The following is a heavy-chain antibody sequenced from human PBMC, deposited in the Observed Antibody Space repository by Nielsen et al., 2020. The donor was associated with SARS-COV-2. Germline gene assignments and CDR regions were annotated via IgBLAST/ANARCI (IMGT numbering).Heavy chain of an antibody. V-gene: IGHV5-51*01. J-gene: IGHJ6*04. CDR2: IYPGDSDT. CDR3: VRLGTIFGGVKYIDI. CDR1: GYDFTNQW. Sequence: GESLKISCKASGYDFTNQWIGWVRQMPGKGLEWMGNIYPGDSDTKYSPSFQGQVTMSADKSITTAYLQWNTLKASDTAIYYCVRLGTIFGGVKYIDIWGKGTSVTVSS. D-gene: IGHD3-10*02.